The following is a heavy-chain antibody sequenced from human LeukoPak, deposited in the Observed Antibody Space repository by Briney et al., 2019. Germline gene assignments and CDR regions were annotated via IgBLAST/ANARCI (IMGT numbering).Heavy chain of an antibody. CDR3: AKDYSSSFDY. CDR1: GFTFSSYA. Sequence: GALRLSCVASGFTFSSYAMNWVRQAPGKGLEWVAVMSKDGSNKYYADSVKGRFTISRDNSNNTLYLQMNSLRADDTAVYYCAKDYSSSFDYWGQGTLVTVSS. CDR2: MSKDGSNK. D-gene: IGHD6-13*01. J-gene: IGHJ4*02. V-gene: IGHV3-30-3*01.